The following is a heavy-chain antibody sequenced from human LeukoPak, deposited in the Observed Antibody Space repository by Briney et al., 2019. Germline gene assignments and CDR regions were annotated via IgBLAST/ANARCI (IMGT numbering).Heavy chain of an antibody. V-gene: IGHV4-59*01. J-gene: IGHJ3*02. CDR2: TSHSGST. CDR1: GGSISSSY. Sequence: SETLSLTCTVSGGSISSSYWSWIRQPPGRGLEWIGYTSHSGSTNYKPSLKSRVSISVDTSKNQFSLKLTSVTAADTAMYYCARGYYDARGDSNPFDIWGQGTMVTVSS. CDR3: ARGYYDARGDSNPFDI. D-gene: IGHD3-22*01.